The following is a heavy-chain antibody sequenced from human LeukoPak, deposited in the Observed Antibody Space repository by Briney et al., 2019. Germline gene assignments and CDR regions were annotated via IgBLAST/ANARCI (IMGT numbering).Heavy chain of an antibody. V-gene: IGHV4-59*08. CDR1: GGSIGSYY. CDR2: IYYSGST. D-gene: IGHD3-22*01. J-gene: IGHJ4*02. CDR3: ARHSYYYDSSGYYLYYFDY. Sequence: SETLSLTCTVSGGSIGSYYWSWIRQPPGKGLEWIGYIYYSGSTNYNPSLKSRVTISVDTSKNQFSLKLSSVTAADTAVYYCARHSYYYDSSGYYLYYFDYWGQGTLVTVSS.